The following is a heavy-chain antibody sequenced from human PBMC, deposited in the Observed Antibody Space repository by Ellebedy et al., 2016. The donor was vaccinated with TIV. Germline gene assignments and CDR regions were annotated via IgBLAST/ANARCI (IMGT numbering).Heavy chain of an antibody. V-gene: IGHV3-30*01. J-gene: IGHJ6*02. Sequence: GESLKISCAASGFTFSTYAMHWVRQAPGKGLEWVALISYGGNDKYYADSVKGRFTISRDNSKNIVYLQINSLRPEDTAVFYCARDEWSYVDYYYHGMDVWGQGTTVTVSS. CDR3: ARDEWSYVDYYYHGMDV. CDR1: GFTFSTYA. D-gene: IGHD3-16*01. CDR2: ISYGGNDK.